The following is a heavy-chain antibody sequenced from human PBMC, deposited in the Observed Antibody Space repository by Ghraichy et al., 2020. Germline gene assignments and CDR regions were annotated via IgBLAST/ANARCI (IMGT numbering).Heavy chain of an antibody. D-gene: IGHD5-18*01. CDR3: AKEGGPSIQLWFDY. Sequence: GESLNISCAASGFTFSSYGMHWVRQAPGKGLEWVAFIRYDGSNKYYADSVKGRFTISRDNSKNTLYLQMNSLRAEDTAVYYCAKEGGPSIQLWFDYWGQGTLVTVSS. J-gene: IGHJ4*02. CDR2: IRYDGSNK. CDR1: GFTFSSYG. V-gene: IGHV3-30*02.